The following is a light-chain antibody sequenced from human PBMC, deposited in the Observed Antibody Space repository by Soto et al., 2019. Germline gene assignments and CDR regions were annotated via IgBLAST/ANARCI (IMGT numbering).Light chain of an antibody. CDR2: DAS. J-gene: IGKJ5*01. CDR3: QQYGSAPPFT. Sequence: VISQTLDPPSLHPEEGATPYCRGIQSVRNNYLAWYQVRPGRAPRLLIYDASTKATAIPDRISGGGSGTDFTLTITGLEPEDLAGYYCQQYGSAPPFTFGQGTRLEIK. V-gene: IGKV3-20*01. CDR1: QSVRNNY.